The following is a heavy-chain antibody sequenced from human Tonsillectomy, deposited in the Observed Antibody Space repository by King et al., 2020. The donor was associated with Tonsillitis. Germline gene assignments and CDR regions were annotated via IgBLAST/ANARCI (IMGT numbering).Heavy chain of an antibody. Sequence: QVQLVESGGGLVKPGGSLRLSCAASIFTFSDYYVTWIRQAPGKGLEWVSYISSSGNTIYYADSVKGRFTISRDNANNSLYLQMNCLRAEDTAMYYCTTLGRADSSRFDNGGQGTLVTVSS. J-gene: IGHJ4*02. CDR3: TTLGRADSSRFDN. V-gene: IGHV3-11*01. D-gene: IGHD4-11*01. CDR1: IFTFSDYY. CDR2: ISSSGNTI.